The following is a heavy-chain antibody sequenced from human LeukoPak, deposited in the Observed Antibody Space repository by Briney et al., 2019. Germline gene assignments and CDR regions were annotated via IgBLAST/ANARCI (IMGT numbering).Heavy chain of an antibody. Sequence: PGGSLRLSCAASGFTFSSYSMNWVRQAPGKGLEWVSSISSSSSYIYYADSVKGRFTISRDNAKNSLYLQMNSLRAEDTAVYYCASSPLWFGELSPPLAYWGQGTLATVSS. CDR2: ISSSSSYI. D-gene: IGHD3-10*01. V-gene: IGHV3-21*01. CDR1: GFTFSSYS. CDR3: ASSPLWFGELSPPLAY. J-gene: IGHJ4*02.